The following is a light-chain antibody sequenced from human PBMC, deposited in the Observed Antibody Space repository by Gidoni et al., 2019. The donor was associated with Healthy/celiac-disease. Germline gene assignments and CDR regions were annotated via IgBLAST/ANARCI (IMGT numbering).Light chain of an antibody. V-gene: IGKV1-33*01. CDR2: DTS. Sequence: IQMTQSPSSLSASVGDRVTITCQASQDMSNYLNWYQQKPGKAPKLLIYDTSNLETGVPSRFSGSGSGTDFTFTISSLQPEDIATYYCQHYDNLSALTFGGGTKVEIK. J-gene: IGKJ4*01. CDR1: QDMSNY. CDR3: QHYDNLSALT.